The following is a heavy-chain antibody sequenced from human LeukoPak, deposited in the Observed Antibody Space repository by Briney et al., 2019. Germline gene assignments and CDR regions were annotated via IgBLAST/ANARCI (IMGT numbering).Heavy chain of an antibody. V-gene: IGHV3-48*03. Sequence: GGPLRLSCAASGFTFSSYEMNWVRQAPGKGLEWVSYISSSGSTIYYADSVKGRFTISRDNAKNSLYLQMNSLRAEDTAVYYCARDFVRYFDWTRAFDYWGQGTLVTVSS. CDR1: GFTFSSYE. CDR2: ISSSGSTI. CDR3: ARDFVRYFDWTRAFDY. J-gene: IGHJ4*02. D-gene: IGHD3-9*01.